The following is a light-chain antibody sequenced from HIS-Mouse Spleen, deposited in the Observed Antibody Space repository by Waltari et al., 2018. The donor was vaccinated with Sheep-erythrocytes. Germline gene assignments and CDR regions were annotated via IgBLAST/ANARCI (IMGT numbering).Light chain of an antibody. V-gene: IGLV2-11*01. CDR2: DVS. Sequence: QSALTQPRPVSGSPGQSVTISCTGTSSDLGGYNYLPWYQQHPGKAPKLMIYDVSKRPSGVPDRFSGSKSGNTASLTISGLQAEDEADYYCCSYAGSYNHVFATGTKVTVL. CDR1: SSDLGGYNY. CDR3: CSYAGSYNHV. J-gene: IGLJ1*01.